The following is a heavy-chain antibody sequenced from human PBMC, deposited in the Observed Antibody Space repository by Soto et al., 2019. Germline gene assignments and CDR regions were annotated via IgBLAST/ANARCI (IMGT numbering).Heavy chain of an antibody. D-gene: IGHD4-4*01. CDR2: INHSGST. Sequence: SETLSLTCAVYGGSFSGYYWSWIRQPPGKGLEWIGEINHSGSTNYNPSLKSRVTISVDTSKNQFSLKLSSVTAADTAVYYCARKVTTRAVGYYYMDVWGKGTTVTVAS. CDR3: ARKVTTRAVGYYYMDV. J-gene: IGHJ6*03. CDR1: GGSFSGYY. V-gene: IGHV4-34*01.